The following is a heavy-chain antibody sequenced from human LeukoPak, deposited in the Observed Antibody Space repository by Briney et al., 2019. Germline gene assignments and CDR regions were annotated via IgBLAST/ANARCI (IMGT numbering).Heavy chain of an antibody. CDR3: ARASSGRTGYYGMDV. CDR1: GFTFSSYA. Sequence: GGSLRLSCAASGFTFSSYAMSWVRQAPGKGLEWVSGISGSGGSTYFADSVKGRFTISRDNAKNSLYLQMNSLRAEDTAVYYCARASSGRTGYYGMDVWGQGTTVTVSS. V-gene: IGHV3-23*01. D-gene: IGHD3-22*01. CDR2: ISGSGGST. J-gene: IGHJ6*02.